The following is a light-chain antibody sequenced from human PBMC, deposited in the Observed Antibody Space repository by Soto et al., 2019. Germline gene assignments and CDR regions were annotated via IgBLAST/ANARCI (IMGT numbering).Light chain of an antibody. CDR3: CSYAGNSGV. V-gene: IGLV2-23*02. CDR2: EVS. J-gene: IGLJ3*02. Sequence: QSVLTQPASVSGSPGQSIIISCTGTSSDVGSYNFVSWYQQHPGKAPKLMIYEVSKRPSGVSNRFSGSKSGNTASLTISGLQPEDEADYYCCSYAGNSGVFGGGNKVTVL. CDR1: SSDVGSYNF.